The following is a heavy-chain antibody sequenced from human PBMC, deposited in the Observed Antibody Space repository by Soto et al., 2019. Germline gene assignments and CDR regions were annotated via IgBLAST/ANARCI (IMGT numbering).Heavy chain of an antibody. Sequence: QVQLQESGPGLVKPSQTLSLPCTVSGGSIRRGGYSWSWIRQPPGKGLEWIGYIYYSGSTYYNPSLKSRVTISVDTSKNQFSLKLSSVTAADTAVYYCARVFGRGYVDYWGQGTLVTVSS. V-gene: IGHV4-31*03. CDR2: IYYSGST. CDR3: ARVFGRGYVDY. D-gene: IGHD3-16*01. J-gene: IGHJ4*02. CDR1: GGSIRRGGYS.